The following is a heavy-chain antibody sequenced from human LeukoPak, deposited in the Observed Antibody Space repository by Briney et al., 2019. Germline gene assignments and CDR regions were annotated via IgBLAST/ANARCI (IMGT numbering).Heavy chain of an antibody. J-gene: IGHJ4*02. D-gene: IGHD6-13*01. CDR1: GGSIRRYY. Sequence: SETLSLTCTVSGGSIRRYYWMCLREPPGGGGVWIGYIYYCWTTNYNPSLTSRVNISVDTSKNQFSLKLSSVTAADTAVYYCARGVYIAAAQYGYWGQGTLVTVSS. CDR3: ARGVYIAAAQYGY. V-gene: IGHV4-59*13. CDR2: IYYCWTT.